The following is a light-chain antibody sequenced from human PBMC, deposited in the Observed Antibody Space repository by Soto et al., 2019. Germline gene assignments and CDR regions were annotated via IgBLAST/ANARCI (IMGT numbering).Light chain of an antibody. J-gene: IGKJ1*01. Sequence: IQLTQSPSTLSGSVGDRVTITCRASQSISSWLAWYQQKPGKAPKLLIYDASSLESGVPSRFSGSGSGTEFTLTISSLQPDDFATYYCQQYNSYSGTFGQGTKVDIK. V-gene: IGKV1-5*01. CDR2: DAS. CDR1: QSISSW. CDR3: QQYNSYSGT.